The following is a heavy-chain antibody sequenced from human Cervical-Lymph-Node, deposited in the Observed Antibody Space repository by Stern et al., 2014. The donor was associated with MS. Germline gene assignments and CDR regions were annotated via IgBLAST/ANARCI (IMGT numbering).Heavy chain of an antibody. D-gene: IGHD3-16*01. CDR3: ATLSYDAFDT. CDR1: GFTFSDYY. V-gene: IGHV3-11*01. CDR2: ISRSGRTI. Sequence: VQLVESGGGLVKPGGSLRLSCATSGFTFSDYYMTWIRQAPGKGLEWVSYISRSGRTIYYADSVRGRFTISRDDAKNSLFLQMNSLRAEDTAVYYCATLSYDAFDTWGQGTMVTVSS. J-gene: IGHJ3*02.